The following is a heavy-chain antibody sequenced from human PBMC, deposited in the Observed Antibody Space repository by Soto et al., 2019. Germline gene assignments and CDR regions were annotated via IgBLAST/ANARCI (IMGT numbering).Heavy chain of an antibody. D-gene: IGHD3-22*01. V-gene: IGHV4-30-2*01. Sequence: SETLSLTCAVSGGSISSGGYSWSWIRQPPGKGLEWIGYIYHSGSTYYNPSLKSRVTISVDRSKNQFSLKLSSVTAADTAVYYCARARQYYDCELDPWGQGTLVT. CDR1: GGSISSGGYS. CDR2: IYHSGST. J-gene: IGHJ5*02. CDR3: ARARQYYDCELDP.